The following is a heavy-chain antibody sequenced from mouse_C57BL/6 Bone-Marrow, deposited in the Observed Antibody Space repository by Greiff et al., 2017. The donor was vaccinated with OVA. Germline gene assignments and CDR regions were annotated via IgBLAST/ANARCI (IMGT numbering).Heavy chain of an antibody. CDR2: ISSGSSTI. J-gene: IGHJ2*01. CDR1: GFTFSDYG. Sequence: EVKVEESGGGLVKPGGSLKLSCAASGFTFSDYGMHWVRQAPEKGLEWVAYISSGSSTIYYADTVKGRFTISRDNAKNTLFLQMTSLRSEDTAMYYCARRLTGPGYWGQGTTLTVSS. V-gene: IGHV5-17*01. D-gene: IGHD4-1*01. CDR3: ARRLTGPGY.